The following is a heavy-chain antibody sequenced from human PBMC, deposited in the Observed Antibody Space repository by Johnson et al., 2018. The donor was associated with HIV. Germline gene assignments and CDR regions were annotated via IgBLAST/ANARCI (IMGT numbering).Heavy chain of an antibody. J-gene: IGHJ3*02. CDR3: ARGEQWLVPDSEDAFDI. Sequence: VQLVESGGGVVQPGGSLRLSCAASGFTVSSNYMSWVRQAPGKGLEWVSVIYSGGTTYYADSVKGRFTISRDNSKNTLYLQMNSLRAEDTAVYYWARGEQWLVPDSEDAFDIWGQGTMVTVYS. CDR2: IYSGGTT. D-gene: IGHD6-19*01. CDR1: GFTVSSNY. V-gene: IGHV3-66*02.